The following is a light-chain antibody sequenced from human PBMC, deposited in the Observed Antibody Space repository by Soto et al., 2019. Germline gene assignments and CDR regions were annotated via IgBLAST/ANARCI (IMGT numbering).Light chain of an antibody. CDR1: HSVSSDY. V-gene: IGKV3-20*01. J-gene: IGKJ3*01. Sequence: EIVLTQSPNTLSLSPGERATLSCRASHSVSSDYLVWYQQKPGQAPRLLIYGASSRATGIPDRFSGSGSGTDFTLTIGRLEPEDFAVYYCQHYDNSPPSVTFGPGTKVDIK. CDR3: QHYDNSPPSVT. CDR2: GAS.